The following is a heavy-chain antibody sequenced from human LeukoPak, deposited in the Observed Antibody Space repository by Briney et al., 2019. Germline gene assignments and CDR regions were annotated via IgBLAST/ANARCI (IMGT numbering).Heavy chain of an antibody. J-gene: IGHJ5*02. CDR1: GYSFTNYD. CDR2: MHPHSGNT. D-gene: IGHD1-1*01. CDR3: ARVLDRTKFDP. V-gene: IGHV1-8*01. Sequence: ASVTVSCKASGYSFTNYDINWVRRATGQGLEWMGWMHPHSGNTGYAQNFQGRVTMTRNTSITTAYMELSSLRSEDTAVYYCARVLDRTKFDPWGQGTLVTVSS.